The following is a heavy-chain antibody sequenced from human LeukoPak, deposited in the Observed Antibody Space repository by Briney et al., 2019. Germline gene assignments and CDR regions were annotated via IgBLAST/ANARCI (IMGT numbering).Heavy chain of an antibody. D-gene: IGHD2-2*01. CDR1: GGSISSYY. CDR3: ARGRCSSTSCYGGGPYYMVV. J-gene: IGHJ6*03. Sequence: SETLSLTCTVSGGSISSYYWSWIRQPPGKGLEWIGYIYYSGSTNYNPSLKSRVTISVDTSKNQFSLKLTSVTAADTAVYYCARGRCSSTSCYGGGPYYMVVWGEGTTVTVSS. CDR2: IYYSGST. V-gene: IGHV4-59*12.